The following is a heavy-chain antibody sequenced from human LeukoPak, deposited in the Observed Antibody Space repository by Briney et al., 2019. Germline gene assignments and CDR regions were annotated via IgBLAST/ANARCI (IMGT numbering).Heavy chain of an antibody. CDR2: IYTSGST. CDR1: GGSFSGYY. D-gene: IGHD6-13*01. J-gene: IGHJ4*02. V-gene: IGHV4-59*10. Sequence: SETLSLTCAVYGGSFSGYYWSWIRQPPGEGLEWIGRIYTSGSTNYNPSLKSRVTISVDTSKNQFSLKLSSVTAADTAVYYCARDSSSWYHYWGQGTLVTVSS. CDR3: ARDSSSWYHY.